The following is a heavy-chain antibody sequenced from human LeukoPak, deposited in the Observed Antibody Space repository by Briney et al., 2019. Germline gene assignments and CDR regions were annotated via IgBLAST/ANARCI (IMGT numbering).Heavy chain of an antibody. CDR1: GYSFTSYW. CDR3: AGYQKYYDFWSGYATHPYYFDY. J-gene: IGHJ4*02. Sequence: GESLKISCKGSGYSFTSYWIGWVRQMPGKGLEWMGIIYPGDSDTRYSPSFQGQVTISADKSISTAYLQWSSLKASDTAMYYCAGYQKYYDFWSGYATHPYYFDYWGQGTLVTVSS. CDR2: IYPGDSDT. V-gene: IGHV5-51*01. D-gene: IGHD3-3*01.